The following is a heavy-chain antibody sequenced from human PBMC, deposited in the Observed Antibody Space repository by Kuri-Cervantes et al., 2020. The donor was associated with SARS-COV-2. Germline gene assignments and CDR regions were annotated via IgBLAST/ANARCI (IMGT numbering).Heavy chain of an antibody. CDR1: GFTFSSYA. J-gene: IGHJ4*02. D-gene: IGHD4-11*01. CDR3: AKDLLGGLHPFDY. CDR2: IRYDGSNK. V-gene: IGHV3-30*02. Sequence: LSLTCAASGFTFSSYAMHWVRQAPGKGLEWVAFIRYDGSNKYYADSVKGRFTISRDNSKNTLYLQMNSLRAEDTAVYYCAKDLLGGLHPFDYWGQGTLVTVSS.